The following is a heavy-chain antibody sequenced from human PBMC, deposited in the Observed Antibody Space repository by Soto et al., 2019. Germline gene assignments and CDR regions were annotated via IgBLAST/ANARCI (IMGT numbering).Heavy chain of an antibody. V-gene: IGHV1-18*01. Sequence: GPVKVSCKASGYTFSTYGITWVRQAPGQGLDWMGWINPIKGDTNSAAIFQDRVTMTTDTSTRTAFMELRILKSDDTAVYYCARVKVPAAILGAFDLWGQGTLVTVSS. CDR2: INPIKGDT. CDR1: GYTFSTYG. CDR3: ARVKVPAAILGAFDL. J-gene: IGHJ3*01. D-gene: IGHD2-2*02.